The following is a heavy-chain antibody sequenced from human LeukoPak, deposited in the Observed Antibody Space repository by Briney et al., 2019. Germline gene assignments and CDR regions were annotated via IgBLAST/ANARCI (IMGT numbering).Heavy chain of an antibody. V-gene: IGHV1-18*01. J-gene: IGHJ4*02. Sequence: ASVKVSCKATGYTFTSYGISWVRQAPEQGPEWMGWISGYNGNTRYAQKFQGRVTMTTDTSTSTAYMELRSLRSDDTAVYSCARDWGKGEYYFDYWGQGTLVTVSS. D-gene: IGHD7-27*01. CDR3: ARDWGKGEYYFDY. CDR2: ISGYNGNT. CDR1: GYTFTSYG.